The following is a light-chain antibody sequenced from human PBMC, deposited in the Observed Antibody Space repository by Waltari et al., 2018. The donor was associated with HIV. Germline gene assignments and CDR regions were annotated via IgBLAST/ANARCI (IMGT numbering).Light chain of an antibody. V-gene: IGLV2-14*03. CDR3: SSYTSSSVV. CDR1: SSDVGGYNY. CDR2: DVS. J-gene: IGLJ2*01. Sequence: QSALTQPASVSGSPGQSITISCTGTSSDVGGYNYVSWYQQHPGKAPKLMIYDVSNRTSGVSNRFSGSKSGNTASLTISGLQAEDEADYYCSSYTSSSVVVGGGTKLTVL.